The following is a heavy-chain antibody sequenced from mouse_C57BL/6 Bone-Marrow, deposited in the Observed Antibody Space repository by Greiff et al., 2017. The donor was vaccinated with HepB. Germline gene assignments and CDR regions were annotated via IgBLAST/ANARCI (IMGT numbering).Heavy chain of an antibody. CDR1: GYTFTSYW. J-gene: IGHJ2*01. Sequence: QVQLQQPGAELVMPGASVKLSCKASGYTFTSYWMHWVKQKPGQGLEWIGEIDPSDSYTNYNQKFKGKSTLTVDKSSSTAYMQLSSLTSEDSAVYYCARRALDYWGQGTTLTVSS. D-gene: IGHD3-1*01. V-gene: IGHV1-69*01. CDR3: ARRALDY. CDR2: IDPSDSYT.